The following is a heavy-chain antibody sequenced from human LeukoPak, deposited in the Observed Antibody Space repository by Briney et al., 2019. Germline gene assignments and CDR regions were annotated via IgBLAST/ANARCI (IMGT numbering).Heavy chain of an antibody. V-gene: IGHV3-21*06. CDR3: ATETNGRHYDY. J-gene: IGHJ4*02. CDR2: IGPTGSDR. CDR1: GLTFSTSG. Sequence: GGSLRLSCTASGLTFSTSGFNWVRQAPGKGLEWVASIGPTGSDRYHADSIKGRFIISRDNANNFLYLQMNSLRAEDTAVYYCATETNGRHYDYWGQGTLLTVSS. D-gene: IGHD1-14*01.